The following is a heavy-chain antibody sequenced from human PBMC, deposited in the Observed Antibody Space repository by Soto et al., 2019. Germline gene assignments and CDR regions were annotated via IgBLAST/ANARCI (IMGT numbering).Heavy chain of an antibody. J-gene: IGHJ6*02. CDR3: ARDRLRYNWNDFPYYYYGRDV. CDR1: GFTFSSYA. Sequence: QVQLVESGGGVVQPGRSLRLSCAASGFTFSSYAMHWVRQAPGKGLEWVAVMSYDGSNKYYADSVKGRFTISRDNSKNTLYLQMNSVRAEDTAVYYCARDRLRYNWNDFPYYYYGRDVWGQGTTVTVSS. V-gene: IGHV3-30-3*01. D-gene: IGHD1-1*01. CDR2: MSYDGSNK.